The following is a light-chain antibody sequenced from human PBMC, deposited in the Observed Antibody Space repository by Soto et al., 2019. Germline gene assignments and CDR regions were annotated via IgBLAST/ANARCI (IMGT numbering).Light chain of an antibody. Sequence: QSVLTQPPSVSGAPGQRVTISCTGSSSNIGAGYDVHWYQQLPGTAPKLLIYGNSNRPSGVPVRFSGSKSGTSASLAITGLQAEDEADYYCQSYDSSLSADYVFGTGTKLTVL. CDR2: GNS. CDR3: QSYDSSLSADYV. V-gene: IGLV1-40*01. CDR1: SSNIGAGYD. J-gene: IGLJ1*01.